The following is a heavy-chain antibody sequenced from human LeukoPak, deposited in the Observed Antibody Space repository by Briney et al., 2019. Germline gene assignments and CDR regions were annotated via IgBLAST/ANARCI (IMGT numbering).Heavy chain of an antibody. CDR3: ARGSRFGVVERDAFDI. V-gene: IGHV3-21*01. J-gene: IGHJ3*02. CDR1: GFTFSRYS. Sequence: GGSLRLSCAASGFTFSRYSMNWVRQAPGRGLEWVSSISISSNYIYYTDSLKGRFTISRDNAKNSLYLQMNSLRAEDTAVYYCARGSRFGVVERDAFDIWGQGTMVTVSS. D-gene: IGHD3-3*01. CDR2: ISISSNYI.